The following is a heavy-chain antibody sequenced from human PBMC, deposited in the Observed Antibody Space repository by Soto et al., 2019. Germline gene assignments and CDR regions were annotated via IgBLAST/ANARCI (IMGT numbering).Heavy chain of an antibody. CDR3: ARDVYCSSTSCYTGWYYYGMDV. J-gene: IGHJ6*02. CDR2: INAGNGNT. CDR1: GYTFTSYA. D-gene: IGHD2-2*02. V-gene: IGHV1-3*01. Sequence: QVQLVQSGAEVKKPGASVKVSCKASGYTFTSYAMHWVRQAPGQRLEWMGWINAGNGNTKYSQKFQGRVTITRDTSASTAYMELSSLRSEDTAVYYCARDVYCSSTSCYTGWYYYGMDVWGQGTTVTVSS.